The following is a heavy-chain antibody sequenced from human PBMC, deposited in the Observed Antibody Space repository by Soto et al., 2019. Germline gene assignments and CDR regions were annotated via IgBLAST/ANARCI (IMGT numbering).Heavy chain of an antibody. J-gene: IGHJ4*02. CDR1: GLTFSRYA. V-gene: IGHV3-23*01. Sequence: EEQLLESGGGLVQPGGSLRLSCAASGLTFSRYAMSWVRQAPGKGLEWVSIINPSGDITYYGDYVKGRFTTSRDNSKNTLSMQMNSLRAEDTAVYYCAKSLRPSALTTYYIDYRGQGTLVTVSS. D-gene: IGHD4-17*01. CDR2: INPSGDIT. CDR3: AKSLRPSALTTYYIDY.